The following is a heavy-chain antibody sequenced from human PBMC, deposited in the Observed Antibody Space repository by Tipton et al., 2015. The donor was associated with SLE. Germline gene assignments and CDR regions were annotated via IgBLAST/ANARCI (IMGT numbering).Heavy chain of an antibody. CDR1: GFTFSSYW. J-gene: IGHJ6*02. CDR3: ARDQGYCSSASCYAMAYYYYGMDV. D-gene: IGHD2-2*01. V-gene: IGHV3-30*03. CDR2: VSYDGSGK. Sequence: RSLRLSCAASGFTFSSYWMSWVRQAPGKGLEWVAVVSYDGSGKFYADSVEGRFTISRDNSKNTLSLQMNSLRAEDTAVYYCARDQGYCSSASCYAMAYYYYGMDVWGQGTTVTVSS.